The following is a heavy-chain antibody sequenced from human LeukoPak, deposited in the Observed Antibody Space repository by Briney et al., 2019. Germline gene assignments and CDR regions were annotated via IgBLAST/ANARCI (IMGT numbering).Heavy chain of an antibody. Sequence: GGSLRLSCAASGFTFSSSAMSWVRQVPGKGLEWVSGISASGGSTYYADSVRGRFTISRDNSKNTLYVQMNSLRDEDTAIYYCAKDSYDSSGSRYDYWGRGTLVTVSS. CDR3: AKDSYDSSGSRYDY. CDR1: GFTFSSSA. V-gene: IGHV3-23*01. CDR2: ISASGGST. J-gene: IGHJ4*02. D-gene: IGHD3-22*01.